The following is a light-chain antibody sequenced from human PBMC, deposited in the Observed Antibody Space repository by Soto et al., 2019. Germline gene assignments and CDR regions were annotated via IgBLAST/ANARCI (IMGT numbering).Light chain of an antibody. CDR2: SAS. J-gene: IGKJ3*01. Sequence: DIQMTQSPSSLSASVGDRVTITCRASQTVSVYLNWYRQEPGKAPKLLIFSASTLQSGVPPRFSGSGSGTDFTLTISNLQREDFATYYCQQSYSTPFTFGPGTKVDVK. CDR1: QTVSVY. CDR3: QQSYSTPFT. V-gene: IGKV1-39*01.